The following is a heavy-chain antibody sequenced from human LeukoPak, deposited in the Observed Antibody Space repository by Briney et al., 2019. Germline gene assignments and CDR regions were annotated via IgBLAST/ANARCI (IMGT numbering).Heavy chain of an antibody. CDR2: ISYDGSNK. CDR1: GFTFSSYG. D-gene: IGHD3-10*01. Sequence: GRSLRLSCAASGFTFSSYGMHWVRQAPGKGLEWVAVISYDGSNKYYADSVKGRFTISRDNSKNTLYLQMNSLRAEDTAVYYCAKGLKGSGSYYTQFDYWGQGTLVTVSS. V-gene: IGHV3-30*18. J-gene: IGHJ4*02. CDR3: AKGLKGSGSYYTQFDY.